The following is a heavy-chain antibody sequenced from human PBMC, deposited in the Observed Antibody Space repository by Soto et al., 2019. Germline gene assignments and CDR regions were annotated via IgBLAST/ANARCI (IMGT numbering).Heavy chain of an antibody. CDR1: GFTFSSYA. V-gene: IGHV3-30-3*01. J-gene: IGHJ4*02. CDR3: ARDDPYYYGSGSYYNGPVGC. CDR2: ISYDGSNK. D-gene: IGHD3-10*01. Sequence: QVQLVESGGGVVQPGRSLRLSCAASGFTFSSYAMHWVRQAPGKGLEWVAVISYDGSNKYYADSVKGRFTISRDNSKNTLYLQMNSLRAEDTAVYYCARDDPYYYGSGSYYNGPVGCWGQGTLVTVSS.